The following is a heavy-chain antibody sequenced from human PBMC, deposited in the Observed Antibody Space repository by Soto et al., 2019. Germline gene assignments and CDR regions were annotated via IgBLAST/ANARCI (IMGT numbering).Heavy chain of an antibody. CDR3: AREGSSYGSGNYFDY. V-gene: IGHV4-61*01. J-gene: IGHJ4*02. CDR1: GGSVSSGSYY. Sequence: SETLSLTCTVSGGSVSSGSYYWSWIRQPPGKGLEWIGYIYYSGSTNYNPSLKSRVTISVDTSKNQFSLKLSSVTAADTAVYYCAREGSSYGSGNYFDYWGQGTLVTV. D-gene: IGHD3-10*01. CDR2: IYYSGST.